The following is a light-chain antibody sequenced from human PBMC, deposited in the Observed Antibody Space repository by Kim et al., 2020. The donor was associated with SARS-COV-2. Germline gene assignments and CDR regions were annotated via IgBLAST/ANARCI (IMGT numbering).Light chain of an antibody. V-gene: IGKV3-20*01. CDR1: TRFSRSY. CDR2: GAS. J-gene: IGKJ2*01. CDR3: QQYGSSPPYT. Sequence: SPGTRATLSCRASTRFSRSYLAWYQQKPGQAPRRLIYGASSRATGIPDRFSGSGSGTDFTLTISRLEPEDFAVYYCQQYGSSPPYTFGQGTKLEIK.